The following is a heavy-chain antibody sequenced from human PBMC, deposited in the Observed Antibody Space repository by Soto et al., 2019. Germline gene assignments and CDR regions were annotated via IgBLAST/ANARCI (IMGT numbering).Heavy chain of an antibody. CDR1: GFTFSSYA. J-gene: IGHJ6*02. CDR3: AKEFSGSYSSYYYYGMDV. Sequence: GGSLRLSCAASGFTFSSYAMSWVRQAPGKGLEWVSAISGSGGSTYYADSVKGRFTISRDNSKNTLYLQMNSLRAEDTAVYYCAKEFSGSYSSYYYYGMDVWGQGTTVTVSS. V-gene: IGHV3-23*01. D-gene: IGHD1-26*01. CDR2: ISGSGGST.